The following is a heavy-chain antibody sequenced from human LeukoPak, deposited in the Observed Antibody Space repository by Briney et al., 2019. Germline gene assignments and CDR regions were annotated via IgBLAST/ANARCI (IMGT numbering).Heavy chain of an antibody. CDR1: GFTFSDYY. V-gene: IGHV3-11*04. Sequence: GGSLRLSCAASGFTFSDYYMNWLRQAPGKGLEWVSYISSSGSTIYYADSVKGRFTISRDNSKNTLYLQMNSLRAEDTAVYYCAREGKNCPMAGICYYSMDVWGQGTTVTVSS. CDR3: AREGKNCPMAGICYYSMDV. D-gene: IGHD6-19*01. CDR2: ISSSGSTI. J-gene: IGHJ6*02.